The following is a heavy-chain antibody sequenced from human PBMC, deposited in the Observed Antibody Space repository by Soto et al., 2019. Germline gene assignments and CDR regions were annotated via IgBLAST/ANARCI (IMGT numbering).Heavy chain of an antibody. CDR2: IWYDGSNK. CDR3: ARPDTTTYGDYYYYYGMDV. V-gene: IGHV3-33*01. J-gene: IGHJ6*02. D-gene: IGHD3-16*01. Sequence: GGSLRFSCAASGFTFSSYGMHWVRQAPGKGLEWVAVIWYDGSNKYYADSVKGRFTISRDNSKNTLYLQMNSLRAEDTAVYYCARPDTTTYGDYYYYYGMDVWGQGTTVTVSS. CDR1: GFTFSSYG.